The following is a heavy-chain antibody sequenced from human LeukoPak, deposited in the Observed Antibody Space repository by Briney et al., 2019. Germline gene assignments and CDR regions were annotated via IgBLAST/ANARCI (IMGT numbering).Heavy chain of an antibody. CDR2: IYTTGAT. D-gene: IGHD1-26*01. CDR3: GRQGYTASYYFLDF. Sequence: PSETLSLTCTVSSGFLNSSYWGWVRQPPGKGLEWIGRIYTTGATQYNPSLKSRVTMSIDTSTNQFSLNLRSMTAADTAVYYCGRQGYTASYYFLDFWSQGTLVAVS. V-gene: IGHV4-4*07. CDR1: SGFLNSSY. J-gene: IGHJ4*02.